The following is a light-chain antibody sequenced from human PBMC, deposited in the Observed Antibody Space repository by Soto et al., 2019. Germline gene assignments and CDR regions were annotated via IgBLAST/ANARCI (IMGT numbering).Light chain of an antibody. J-gene: IGLJ3*02. CDR3: TSFTSSNTWV. Sequence: QSVLTQPASVSGSPGQSITISCTGTSSDIGGYNRVSWSQQHPGEAPKLMIYEVTNRPSGVSNRFSGSKSGNTASLTISGLQPEDEAHYYCTSFTSSNTWVFGGGTKLTVL. CDR2: EVT. V-gene: IGLV2-14*03. CDR1: SSDIGGYNR.